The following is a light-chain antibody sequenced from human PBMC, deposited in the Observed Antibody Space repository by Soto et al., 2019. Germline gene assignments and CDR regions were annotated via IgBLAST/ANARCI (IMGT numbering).Light chain of an antibody. CDR2: KAS. J-gene: IGKJ1*01. V-gene: IGKV1-5*03. CDR3: QQYSSAWT. CDR1: QSISSW. Sequence: DIQLTQSPSTLSASVRDRVTITCRASQSISSWLAWYQQKPGKAPKLLIYKASTLESGVPSRFSGSGSGTEFTLTISSLQTDDSATYYCQQYSSAWTFGQGNKVEIK.